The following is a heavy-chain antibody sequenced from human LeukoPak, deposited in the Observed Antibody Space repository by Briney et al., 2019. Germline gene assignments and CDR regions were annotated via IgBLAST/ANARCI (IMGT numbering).Heavy chain of an antibody. CDR3: ARRSDGYDSSAYCH. CDR1: GYTFTNYD. Sequence: ASVKVSCKTSGYTFTNYDLNWVRQATGQGLEWMGWVNPNSGNTGYAQKFQGRVTMTMDPSIGTAYMELSSLTSADTAVYYCARRSDGYDSSAYCHWGQGTLVTVSS. V-gene: IGHV1-8*01. CDR2: VNPNSGNT. D-gene: IGHD3-22*01. J-gene: IGHJ4*02.